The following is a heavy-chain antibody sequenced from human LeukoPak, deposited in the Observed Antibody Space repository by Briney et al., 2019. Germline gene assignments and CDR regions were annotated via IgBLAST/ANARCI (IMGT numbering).Heavy chain of an antibody. J-gene: IGHJ4*02. CDR1: GGSISSGGYY. V-gene: IGHV4-39*07. CDR3: ARVRTERRVPGQFDY. CDR2: IYYSGST. Sequence: PSETLSLTCSVSGGSISSGGYYWAWIRQPPGKGLEWIGSIYYSGSTYYNPSLKSRVTISVDTSKNQFSLKLSSVTAADTAVYYCARVRTERRVPGQFDYWGQGTLVTVSS. D-gene: IGHD1-26*01.